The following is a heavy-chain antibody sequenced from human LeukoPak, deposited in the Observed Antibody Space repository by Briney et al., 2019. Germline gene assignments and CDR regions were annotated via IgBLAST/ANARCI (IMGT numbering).Heavy chain of an antibody. Sequence: GGSLRLSCAASGFTFSSYEMNWVRQAPGKGLEWVSYISSSGSTIYYAASVKGRFTISRDNAKNSLYLQMNSLRAEDTAVYYCARVGLIQLWLREGYYFDYWGQGTLVTVSS. D-gene: IGHD5-18*01. CDR1: GFTFSSYE. J-gene: IGHJ4*02. V-gene: IGHV3-48*03. CDR2: ISSSGSTI. CDR3: ARVGLIQLWLREGYYFDY.